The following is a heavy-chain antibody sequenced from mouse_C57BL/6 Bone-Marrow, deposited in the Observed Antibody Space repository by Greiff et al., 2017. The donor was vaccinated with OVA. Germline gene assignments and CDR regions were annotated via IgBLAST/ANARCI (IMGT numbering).Heavy chain of an antibody. CDR3: ARGNGYPAWFAY. Sequence: DVKLQESGPELVKPGASVKISCKASGYSFTGYYMNWVKQSPEKSLEWIGEINPSTGGTTYNQKFKAKATLTVDKSSSTAYMQLKSLTSEDSAVYYCARGNGYPAWFAYWGQGTLVTVSA. J-gene: IGHJ3*01. CDR2: INPSTGGT. V-gene: IGHV1-42*01. CDR1: GYSFTGYY. D-gene: IGHD2-2*01.